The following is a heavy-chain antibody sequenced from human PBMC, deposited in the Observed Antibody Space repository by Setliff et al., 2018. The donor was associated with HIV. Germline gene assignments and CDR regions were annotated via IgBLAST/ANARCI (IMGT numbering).Heavy chain of an antibody. CDR3: ARLYGAAYNWFDP. CDR1: GGSISSSSYY. Sequence: SETLSLTCTVSGGSISSSSYYWGWIRQPPGKGLEWIGSIYYSGSTYYNPSLKSRVTISVDTSKNQFSLKLSSVTAADTAVYYCARLYGAAYNWFDPWGQGTLVTVSS. D-gene: IGHD4-17*01. J-gene: IGHJ5*02. CDR2: IYYSGST. V-gene: IGHV4-39*01.